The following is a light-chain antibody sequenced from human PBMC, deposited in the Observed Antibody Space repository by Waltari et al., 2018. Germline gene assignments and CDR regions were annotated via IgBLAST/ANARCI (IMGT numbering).Light chain of an antibody. Sequence: QSVLTQPPSASGTPGQRVIISCSGSSSKIGRNTVNWYQQLPGTAPKVLVYSNNQRPSGVPARFSGSKSATSASLAISGLQSEDEADYYCAAWDDSLNGFVFGTGTRFTVL. CDR2: SNN. CDR1: SSKIGRNT. J-gene: IGLJ1*01. CDR3: AAWDDSLNGFV. V-gene: IGLV1-44*01.